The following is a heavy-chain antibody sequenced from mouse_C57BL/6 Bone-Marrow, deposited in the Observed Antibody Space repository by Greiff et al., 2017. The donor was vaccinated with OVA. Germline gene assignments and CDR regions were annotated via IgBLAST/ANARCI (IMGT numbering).Heavy chain of an antibody. CDR3: TTGDYGAWFAY. V-gene: IGHV14-1*01. CDR1: GFNIKDDY. J-gene: IGHJ3*01. CDR2: VDPEDGDT. D-gene: IGHD2-4*01. Sequence: VQLQQSGAELVRPGASVTLSCTASGFNIKDDYMHWVKQRPEQGLEWIGWVDPEDGDTEYAPKFQGKATMTADTSSNTAYLQLSSLTSEDTAVYYCTTGDYGAWFAYWGQGTLVTVSA.